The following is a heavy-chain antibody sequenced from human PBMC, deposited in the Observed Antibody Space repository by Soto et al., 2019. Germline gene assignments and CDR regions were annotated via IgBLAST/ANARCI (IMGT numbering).Heavy chain of an antibody. V-gene: IGHV1-2*04. D-gene: IGHD3-22*01. J-gene: IGHJ4*02. CDR1: GYTFTGYY. CDR2: INPNSGGT. CDR3: GRRLSSGFYYFDY. Sequence: ASVKVSCKASGYTFTGYYMHWVRQAPGQGLEWMGWINPNSGGTNYAQKFQGWVTMTRDTSISTAYMEWSSLKASDTAMYYCGRRLSSGFYYFDYWGQGTLVTVSS.